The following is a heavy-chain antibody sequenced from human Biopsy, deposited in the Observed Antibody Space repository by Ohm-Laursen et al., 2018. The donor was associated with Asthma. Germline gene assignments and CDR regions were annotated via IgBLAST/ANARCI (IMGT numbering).Heavy chain of an antibody. CDR2: IYSGGTS. CDR1: GFSFSSYW. CDR3: ARGDSSNWSHYYFDY. Sequence: SLRLSCAASGFSFSSYWMSWVRQVPGKGLEWVSVIYSGGTSHTADSVRGRFTISRDYSKNTLYLQMHSLRAEDTAVYYCARGDSSNWSHYYFDYWGQGTLVTVSS. J-gene: IGHJ4*02. D-gene: IGHD3-22*01. V-gene: IGHV3-53*01.